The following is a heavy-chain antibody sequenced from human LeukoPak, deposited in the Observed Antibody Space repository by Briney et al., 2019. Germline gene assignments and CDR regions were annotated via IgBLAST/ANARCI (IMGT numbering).Heavy chain of an antibody. J-gene: IGHJ3*02. CDR3: ARDLHCSSTSCYTDDAFDI. CDR2: IHYSGST. Sequence: SETLSLTCTVSGGSISSGDYYWSWIRQPPGKGLEWIGYIHYSGSTYYNPSLKSRVTISVDTSKNQFSLKLSSVTAADTAVYYCARDLHCSSTSCYTDDAFDIWGQGTMVTVSS. V-gene: IGHV4-30-4*08. D-gene: IGHD2-2*02. CDR1: GGSISSGDYY.